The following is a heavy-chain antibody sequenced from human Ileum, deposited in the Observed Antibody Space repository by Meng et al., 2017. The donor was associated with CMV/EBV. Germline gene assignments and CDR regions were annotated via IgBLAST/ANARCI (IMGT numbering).Heavy chain of an antibody. Sequence: VSSNGAAWNWIRQCASRGLEWLGRTYYRSKGYKDYALSVKRRLPIDPDTSKNQFSLQLNSVTPEDTAVYYCARVSRWNYAADWFDPWGQGTLVTVSS. D-gene: IGHD1-7*01. J-gene: IGHJ5*02. CDR1: VSSNGAA. CDR3: ARVSRWNYAADWFDP. CDR2: TYYRSKGYK. V-gene: IGHV6-1*01.